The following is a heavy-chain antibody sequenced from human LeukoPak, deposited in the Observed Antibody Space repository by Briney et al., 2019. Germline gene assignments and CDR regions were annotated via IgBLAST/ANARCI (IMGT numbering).Heavy chain of an antibody. CDR1: GFTFSRYW. J-gene: IGHJ4*02. CDR2: INTDASST. V-gene: IGHV3-74*01. CDR3: ARDFGRSRHYFDR. Sequence: PGGSLRLSCAASGFTFSRYWMHWVRQAPGKGLVWVSRINTDASSTSYVDSVKGRFTISRDNAKNTLYLQMNSLRAEDTAVYYCARDFGRSRHYFDRWGQGTLVTVSS. D-gene: IGHD3/OR15-3a*01.